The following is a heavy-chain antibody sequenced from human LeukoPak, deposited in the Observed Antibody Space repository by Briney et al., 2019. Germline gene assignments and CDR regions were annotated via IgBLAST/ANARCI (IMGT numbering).Heavy chain of an antibody. V-gene: IGHV4-38-2*01. D-gene: IGHD6-19*01. Sequence: PSETLSLTCDVSGDSISSGYYWGWLRQPPGKGLEWIGSIYHSGSTTYNPSLKSRVTLSADTSKNQFSLKVRSVTAADTAVYYCARTSSGWFFDYWGQGTLVTVSS. J-gene: IGHJ4*02. CDR1: GDSISSGYY. CDR2: IYHSGST. CDR3: ARTSSGWFFDY.